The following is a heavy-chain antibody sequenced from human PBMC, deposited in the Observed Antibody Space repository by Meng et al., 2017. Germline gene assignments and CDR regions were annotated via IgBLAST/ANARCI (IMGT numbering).Heavy chain of an antibody. V-gene: IGHV1-18*01. D-gene: IGHD6-19*01. Sequence: QVQLVQSGCEVKKPAASVRVSCKASGYSFTSYGISWVRQAPGQGIEWMGWISAYNGNTNYAQKLLGRVTMTTDTSTRTAYMELRSLISDDTAVYYCARGGIAVAIDYWGQGTLVTVSS. CDR3: ARGGIAVAIDY. J-gene: IGHJ4*02. CDR1: GYSFTSYG. CDR2: ISAYNGNT.